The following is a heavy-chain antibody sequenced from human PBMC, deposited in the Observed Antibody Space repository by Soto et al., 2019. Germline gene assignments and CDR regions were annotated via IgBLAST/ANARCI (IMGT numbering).Heavy chain of an antibody. J-gene: IGHJ6*02. CDR2: ISAYNGNT. Sequence: VASVKVSCKASGYTFTSYGISWVRQAPGQGLEWMGWISAYNGNTNYAQKLQGRVTMTTDTSTSTAYMELRSLRSDDTAVYYCARDGGDIVVAVAALYYYYGMDVWGQGTTVTVSS. D-gene: IGHD2-15*01. CDR3: ARDGGDIVVAVAALYYYYGMDV. V-gene: IGHV1-18*01. CDR1: GYTFTSYG.